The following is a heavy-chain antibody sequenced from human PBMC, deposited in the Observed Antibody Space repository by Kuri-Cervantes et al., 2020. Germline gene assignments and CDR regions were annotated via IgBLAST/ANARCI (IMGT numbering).Heavy chain of an antibody. V-gene: IGHV3-9*01. D-gene: IGHD6-13*01. J-gene: IGHJ4*02. Sequence: LSLTCAASGFTFDDYAMHWVRQAPGKGLEWVSGISWNSGSIGYADSVKGRFTISRDNAKNSLYLQMNSLRAEDTAVYYCARRPGSRSIAAAGTYYFDYWGQGTLVTVSS. CDR2: ISWNSGSI. CDR3: ARRPGSRSIAAAGTYYFDY. CDR1: GFTFDDYA.